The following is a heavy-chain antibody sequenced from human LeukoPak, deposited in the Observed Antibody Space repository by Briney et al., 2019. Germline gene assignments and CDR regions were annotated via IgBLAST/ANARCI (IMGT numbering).Heavy chain of an antibody. CDR3: ASPPGGYSYGFDY. CDR2: INPNSGGT. CDR1: GYTFTGYY. D-gene: IGHD5-18*01. J-gene: IGHJ4*02. Sequence: ASVKVSCKASGYTFTGYYMHWVRQAPGQGLEWMGWINPNSGGTNYAQKFQGRVTMTRDTSISTAYMELSRLRSEDTAVYYCASPPGGYSYGFDYWGQGTLVTVSS. V-gene: IGHV1-2*02.